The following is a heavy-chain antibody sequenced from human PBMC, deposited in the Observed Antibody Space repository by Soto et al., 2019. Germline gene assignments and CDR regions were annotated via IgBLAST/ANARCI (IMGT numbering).Heavy chain of an antibody. D-gene: IGHD2-2*01. V-gene: IGHV3-23*01. J-gene: IGHJ6*03. CDR1: GFTFSTLA. CDR2: ISGSSRTT. Sequence: GGSLRLSCVASGFTFSTLAMRWVRHAPGKGLEWVSGISGSSRTTLYADTVKGRFTVSRDNSKNTLYLQMNNLRVEDTAKYYCAKPPDGQNNYYMDVWGKGTTVTVSS. CDR3: AKPPDGQNNYYMDV.